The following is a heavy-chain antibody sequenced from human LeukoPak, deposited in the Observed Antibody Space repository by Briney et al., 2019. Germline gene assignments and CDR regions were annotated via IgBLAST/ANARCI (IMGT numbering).Heavy chain of an antibody. CDR2: ISGSGGST. CDR1: GFTFSNYA. D-gene: IGHD3-22*01. V-gene: IGHV3-23*01. J-gene: IGHJ5*02. CDR3: AKAGTDCYDSSGNYH. Sequence: PGGSLRLSCXASGFTFSNYAMSWVRQAPGKGLEWVSVISGSGGSTYYADSVQGRFTISRDNSKNTLDLQMNSLRAVDTAIYYCAKAGTDCYDSSGNYHWGQGTLVTVSS.